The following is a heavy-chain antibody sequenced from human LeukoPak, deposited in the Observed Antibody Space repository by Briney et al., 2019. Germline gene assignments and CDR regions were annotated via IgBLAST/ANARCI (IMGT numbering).Heavy chain of an antibody. Sequence: PSETLSLTCTVSGYSISSGYYWGWIRPPPGKGLEWIGSIYHSGSTYYNPSLKSRVTISVDTSKNQFSLKLSSVTAADTAVYHCARDWGPDYWGQGTLVTVSS. D-gene: IGHD3-16*01. V-gene: IGHV4-38-2*02. CDR2: IYHSGST. CDR1: GYSISSGYY. J-gene: IGHJ4*02. CDR3: ARDWGPDY.